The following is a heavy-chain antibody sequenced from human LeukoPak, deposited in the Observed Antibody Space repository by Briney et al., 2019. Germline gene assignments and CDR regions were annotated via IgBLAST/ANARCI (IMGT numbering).Heavy chain of an antibody. V-gene: IGHV3-23*01. CDR3: AKDIFRGFDGMDV. D-gene: IGHD3-10*01. CDR2: ISTSGDFT. Sequence: GSLRLSCATSGFTFSSYAMNWVRQAPGKGLECVSFISTSGDFTYYAASVKGRFTVSRDNSKNTLYLQMNSLRAEDTALYYCAKDIFRGFDGMDVWGQGTTVTVSS. J-gene: IGHJ6*02. CDR1: GFTFSSYA.